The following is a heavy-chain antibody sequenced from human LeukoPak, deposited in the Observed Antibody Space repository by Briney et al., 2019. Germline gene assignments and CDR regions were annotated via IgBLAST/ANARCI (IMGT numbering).Heavy chain of an antibody. CDR1: GFNFSSYG. Sequence: GGSLRLSCAASGFNFSSYGMHWVRQAPGKGLEWVAFIRYDGSNKYYADSVKGRFTISRDNSKNTLYLQMNSLRAEDTAVYYCAKEYDYSNYWDYWGQGTLVTVSS. D-gene: IGHD4-11*01. CDR2: IRYDGSNK. J-gene: IGHJ4*02. V-gene: IGHV3-30*02. CDR3: AKEYDYSNYWDY.